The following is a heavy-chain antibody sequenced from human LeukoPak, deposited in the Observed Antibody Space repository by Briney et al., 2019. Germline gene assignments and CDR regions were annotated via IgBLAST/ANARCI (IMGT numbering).Heavy chain of an antibody. Sequence: SGTLSLTWTVSVDSFSNSGYYWGWLRQPPGKGPEWIGTIYYSGSTYYNSSLKSRVTISVDTSKNQFSLKLSSVTAADTAMYYCASLGGFDYWGQGTLVTVSS. CDR3: ASLGGFDY. V-gene: IGHV4-39*01. J-gene: IGHJ4*02. CDR2: IYYSGST. CDR1: VDSFSNSGYY. D-gene: IGHD3-10*01.